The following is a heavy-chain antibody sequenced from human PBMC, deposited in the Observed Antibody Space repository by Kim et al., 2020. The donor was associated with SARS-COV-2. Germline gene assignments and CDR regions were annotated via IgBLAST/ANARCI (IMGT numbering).Heavy chain of an antibody. CDR1: GFIFSNYG. V-gene: IGHV3-30*18. J-gene: IGHJ4*01. CDR2: ISYDGSDK. Sequence: GGSLRLSCAASGFIFSNYGMHWVRQAPGKGLEWVALISYDGSDKYYADSVKGRFIISRDNSKSTLYLQMNSLRAEDTAVYYCAKRRGSGTYSFDSWGHGTLVTVSS. D-gene: IGHD3-10*01. CDR3: AKRRGSGTYSFDS.